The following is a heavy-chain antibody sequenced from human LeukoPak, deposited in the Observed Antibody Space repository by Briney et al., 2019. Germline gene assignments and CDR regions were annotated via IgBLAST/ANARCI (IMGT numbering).Heavy chain of an antibody. J-gene: IGHJ4*02. Sequence: GGSLGLSCEGSGFTFSTSWMHWVRQPPGKGLVWVSRIDSDGSRITYADSVKGRFTISRDNAKNTVYLQMNSLRAEDTAVYYCARGRSGSYGFFDYWSLGNLVTVSS. V-gene: IGHV3-74*03. CDR3: ARGRSGSYGFFDY. D-gene: IGHD3-10*01. CDR1: GFTFSTSW. CDR2: IDSDGSRI.